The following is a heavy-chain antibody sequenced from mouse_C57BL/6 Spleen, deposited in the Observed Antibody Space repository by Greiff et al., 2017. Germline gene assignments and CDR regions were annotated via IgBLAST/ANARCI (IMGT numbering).Heavy chain of an antibody. J-gene: IGHJ1*03. V-gene: IGHV1-64*01. Sequence: QVQLQQPGAELVKPGASVKLSCKASGYTFTSYWMHWVKQRPGQGLEWIGMIHPNSGSTNYNEKFKSKATLTVDKSSSTAYMQLSSLTSEDSAVYYCVYYGSSYWYFEVWGTGTTVTVSS. CDR1: GYTFTSYW. CDR2: IHPNSGST. D-gene: IGHD1-1*01. CDR3: VYYGSSYWYFEV.